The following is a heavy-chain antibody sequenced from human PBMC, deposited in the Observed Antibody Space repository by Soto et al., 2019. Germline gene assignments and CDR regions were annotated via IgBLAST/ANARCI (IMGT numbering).Heavy chain of an antibody. CDR2: IIGSGGST. J-gene: IGHJ1*01. V-gene: IGHV3-23*01. Sequence: XGSLRLSCAPAGVTLSIYAMSWDRQAPGKGLEWVSAIIGSGGSTYYADSVKGRFTISRDNSKNTLYLQMNSLRAEDTAVYYCAKDRRYYGSGSYYSNWGQGALVTVSS. CDR1: GVTLSIYA. CDR3: AKDRRYYGSGSYYSN. D-gene: IGHD3-10*01.